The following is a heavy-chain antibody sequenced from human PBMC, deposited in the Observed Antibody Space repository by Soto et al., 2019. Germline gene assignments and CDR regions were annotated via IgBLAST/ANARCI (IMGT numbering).Heavy chain of an antibody. Sequence: GALRLSCAASGFSFSISPMHWVRQAPGKGPEWVALISYDGTNKFYADSVKGRFTISRDNSKSTLYLQVDSLRPEDAAVYYCARDPKTSGGQHWAFNYFDSWGQGTLVTVSS. CDR2: ISYDGTNK. J-gene: IGHJ4*02. D-gene: IGHD7-27*01. CDR3: ARDPKTSGGQHWAFNYFDS. V-gene: IGHV3-30-3*01. CDR1: GFSFSISP.